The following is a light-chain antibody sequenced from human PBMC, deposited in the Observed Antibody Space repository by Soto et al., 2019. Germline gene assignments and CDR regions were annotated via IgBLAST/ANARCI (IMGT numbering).Light chain of an antibody. CDR1: QSINTW. CDR3: QQYNTYSRT. J-gene: IGKJ1*01. CDR2: DIS. V-gene: IGKV1-5*01. Sequence: DIRMTQSPSTLSASVGDRVTIACRASQSINTWLAWYQQKPGKAPKVLIYDISTLESGVPSRFSGSGSGTDFTLTISSLQPEDFATYYCQQYNTYSRTFGQGTKVESK.